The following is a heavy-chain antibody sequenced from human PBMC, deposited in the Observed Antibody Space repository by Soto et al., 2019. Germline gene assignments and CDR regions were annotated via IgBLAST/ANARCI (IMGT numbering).Heavy chain of an antibody. CDR2: ISHSGNT. Sequence: QVQLQQWGAGLLKPSETLSLTCAVYGGSFSDFYWSWIRQPPGKGLEWIGEISHSGNTNYSPSLKNRVTISVDTSKNQFSLKLTSVTVADTAVYYCARKAAAHDFWGQGTLVTVSS. V-gene: IGHV4-34*02. CDR3: ARKAAAHDF. D-gene: IGHD6-13*01. J-gene: IGHJ4*02. CDR1: GGSFSDFY.